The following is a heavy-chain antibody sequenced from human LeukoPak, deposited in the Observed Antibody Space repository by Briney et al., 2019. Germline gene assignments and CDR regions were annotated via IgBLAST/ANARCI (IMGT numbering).Heavy chain of an antibody. D-gene: IGHD5-18*01. CDR3: ARIHTAMVTGAFDI. V-gene: IGHV1-69*04. Sequence: VASVKVSCKASGGTFSSYAISWVRQAPGQGLEWMGRIIPILGIANYAQKFQGRVTITADKSTSTAYMELSSLRSEDTAVYYCARIHTAMVTGAFDIWGQGTMVTVSS. CDR1: GGTFSSYA. J-gene: IGHJ3*02. CDR2: IIPILGIA.